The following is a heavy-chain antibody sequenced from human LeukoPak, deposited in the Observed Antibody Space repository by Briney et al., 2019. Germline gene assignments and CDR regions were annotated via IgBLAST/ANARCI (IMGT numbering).Heavy chain of an antibody. V-gene: IGHV4-39*02. CDR3: ARETSQKGAHYMDA. Sequence: SETLSLTCTVSGGSISSSSYYWGWIRQPPGKGLEWIGTIYYSGSTYYNPSLKSRVTISVDTSKNQFSLKLRSVTAADTAVYYCARETSQKGAHYMDAWGKGTTVTISS. CDR1: GGSISSSSYY. D-gene: IGHD3-16*01. CDR2: IYYSGST. J-gene: IGHJ6*03.